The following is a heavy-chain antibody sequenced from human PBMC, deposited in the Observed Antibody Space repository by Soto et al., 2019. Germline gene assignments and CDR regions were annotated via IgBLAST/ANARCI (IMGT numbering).Heavy chain of an antibody. J-gene: IGHJ6*02. CDR2: IYYSGST. V-gene: IGHV4-31*03. CDR3: ARAGGYSGYDPYYYYGMDV. Sequence: SLTCTVSGGSISSGGYYWSWIRQHPGKGLEWIGYIYYSGSTYYNPSLKSRVTISVDTSKNQFSLKLSSVTAADTAVYYCARAGGYSGYDPYYYYGMDVWGQGTTVTVSS. D-gene: IGHD5-12*01. CDR1: GGSISSGGYY.